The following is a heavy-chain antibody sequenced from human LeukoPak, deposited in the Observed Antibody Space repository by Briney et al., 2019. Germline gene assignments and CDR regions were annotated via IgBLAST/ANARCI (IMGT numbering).Heavy chain of an antibody. CDR2: INHSGST. Sequence: SETLSLTCAVYGGSFSGYYWSWIRQPPGKGLEWIGEINHSGSTNYNPSLKSRVTISVDTSKNQFSLKLSSVTAADTAVYYCAIQQPGISVPGTIYAFDIWGQGTMVTVSS. CDR3: AIQQPGISVPGTIYAFDI. D-gene: IGHD6-13*01. V-gene: IGHV4-34*01. CDR1: GGSFSGYY. J-gene: IGHJ3*02.